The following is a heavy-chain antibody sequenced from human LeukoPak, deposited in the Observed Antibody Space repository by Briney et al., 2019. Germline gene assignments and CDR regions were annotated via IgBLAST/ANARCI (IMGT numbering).Heavy chain of an antibody. CDR2: IRYDGSNK. J-gene: IGHJ4*02. CDR1: GFTFSSYG. V-gene: IGHV3-30*02. CDR3: ARVGYYDFWSGPRPFDY. D-gene: IGHD3-3*01. Sequence: GGSLRLSCAASGFTFSSYGMHWVRQAPGKGLEWVAFIRYDGSNKYYADSVKGRFTISRDNAKNSVYLQMNSLRAEDTAVYYCARVGYYDFWSGPRPFDYWGQGTLVSVSS.